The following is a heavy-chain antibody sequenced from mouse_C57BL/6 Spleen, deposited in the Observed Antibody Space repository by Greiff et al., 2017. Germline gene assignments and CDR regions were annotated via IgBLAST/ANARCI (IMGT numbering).Heavy chain of an antibody. D-gene: IGHD2-4*01. Sequence: VKLMEPGAELVKPGASVKLSCKASGYTFTEYTIHWVKQRSGQGLEWIGWFYPGSGSIKYNEKFKDKATLTADKSSSTVYMELSRMTSEDSAVYFCTRHVYDYDGRRAFAYWGQGTLVTVSA. CDR2: FYPGSGSI. CDR3: TRHVYDYDGRRAFAY. CDR1: GYTFTEYT. V-gene: IGHV1-62-2*01. J-gene: IGHJ3*01.